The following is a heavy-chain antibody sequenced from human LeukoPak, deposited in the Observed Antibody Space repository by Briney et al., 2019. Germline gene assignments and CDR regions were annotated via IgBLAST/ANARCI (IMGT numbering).Heavy chain of an antibody. V-gene: IGHV3-23*01. CDR3: AEPEGGYYDIRPD. D-gene: IGHD3-22*01. CDR2: ISGSGGST. Sequence: GGSLRLSCAASGFTFGNYAMSWVRQAPGKGLEWVSGISGSGGSTYYADSVKGRFTISRDNSKNTLYLQMNSLRAEDTAVYYCAEPEGGYYDIRPDWGQGTLVTVSS. J-gene: IGHJ4*02. CDR1: GFTFGNYA.